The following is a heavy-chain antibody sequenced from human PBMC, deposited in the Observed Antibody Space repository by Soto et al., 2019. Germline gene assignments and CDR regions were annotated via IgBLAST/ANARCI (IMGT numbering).Heavy chain of an antibody. CDR2: IYPVDSDT. D-gene: IGHD1-26*01. CDR3: ARRGRAIVGDAPEGAFDL. Sequence: PGESLKISCEASGYSFSVYWIGWVRQMPGKGLEWMGIIYPVDSDTKYRPSFQGQVTISADKSTRTVFLQWSSLKASDTAIYYCARRGRAIVGDAPEGAFDLWGQGTMVTVSS. CDR1: GYSFSVYW. V-gene: IGHV5-51*01. J-gene: IGHJ3*01.